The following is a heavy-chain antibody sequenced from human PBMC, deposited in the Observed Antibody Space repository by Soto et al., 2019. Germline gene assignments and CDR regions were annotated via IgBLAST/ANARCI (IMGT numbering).Heavy chain of an antibody. Sequence: QVQLVQSGAEVKKPGASVRISCKASGYTFTDYYLHWVRQAPGQGLEWMGIMNPSGGVTSYAQKFQGRVAVTRDTSTSTVYMQLSSLRSDDTAVYYCASSAAVPTTTYSYWYIDVWGKGTKVTVSS. V-gene: IGHV1-46*03. CDR3: ASSAAVPTTTYSYWYIDV. CDR2: MNPSGGVT. CDR1: GYTFTDYY. J-gene: IGHJ6*03. D-gene: IGHD2-2*01.